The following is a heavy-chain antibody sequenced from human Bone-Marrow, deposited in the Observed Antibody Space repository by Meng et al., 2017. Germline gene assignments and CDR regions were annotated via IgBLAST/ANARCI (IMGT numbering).Heavy chain of an antibody. J-gene: IGHJ4*02. CDR3: ARVGDYDSSCPDY. CDR2: INPNSGGT. Sequence: ASVKVSCKASGYTFTSYYMHWVRQAPGQGLEWMGRINPNSGGTNYAQKFQGRVTMTRDTSISTAYMELSRLRSDDTAVYYCARVGDYDSSCPDYWGQGTLVTVSS. D-gene: IGHD3-22*01. V-gene: IGHV1-2*06. CDR1: GYTFTSYY.